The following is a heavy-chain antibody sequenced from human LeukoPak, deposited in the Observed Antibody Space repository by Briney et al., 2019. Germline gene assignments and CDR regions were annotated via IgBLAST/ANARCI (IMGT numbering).Heavy chain of an antibody. J-gene: IGHJ5*02. CDR1: GGSFSGYY. CDR3: ARDLRYFDWLLVRGTLNWFDP. V-gene: IGHV4-34*01. D-gene: IGHD3-9*01. CDR2: INHSGST. Sequence: SGTLSLTCAVYGGSFSGYYWSWIRQPPGKGLEWIGEINHSGSTNYNPPLKSRVTISVDTSKNQFSLKLSSVTAADTAVYYCARDLRYFDWLLVRGTLNWFDPWGQGTLVTVSS.